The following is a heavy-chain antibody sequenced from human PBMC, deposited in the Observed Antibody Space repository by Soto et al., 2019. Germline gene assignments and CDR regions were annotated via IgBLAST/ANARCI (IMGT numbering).Heavy chain of an antibody. CDR1: GFTFSSYS. CDR3: ARQTSGYYSFDAFDI. V-gene: IGHV3-21*01. CDR2: ISSSSSYI. Sequence: PGESLKISCAASGFTFSSYSMNWVRQAPGKGLEWVSSISSSSSYIYYADSVKGRFTISRDNAKNSLYLQMNSLRAEDTAVYYCARQTSGYYSFDAFDIWGQGTMVTRLL. D-gene: IGHD3-22*01. J-gene: IGHJ3*02.